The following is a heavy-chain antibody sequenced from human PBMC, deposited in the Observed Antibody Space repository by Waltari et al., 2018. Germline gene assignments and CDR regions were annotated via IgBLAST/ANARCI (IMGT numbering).Heavy chain of an antibody. Sequence: QVQLVQSGAEVKKPGASVKVSCKVSGYTLTELSMPWVRPAPGKGPEWMGGVDPEDGETIYAQKFQGRVTMTEDTSTDTAYMELSSLRSEDTAVYYCATDPAYYYGSGSYYSWFDPWGQGTLVTVSS. D-gene: IGHD3-10*01. V-gene: IGHV1-24*01. CDR1: GYTLTELS. CDR2: VDPEDGET. CDR3: ATDPAYYYGSGSYYSWFDP. J-gene: IGHJ5*02.